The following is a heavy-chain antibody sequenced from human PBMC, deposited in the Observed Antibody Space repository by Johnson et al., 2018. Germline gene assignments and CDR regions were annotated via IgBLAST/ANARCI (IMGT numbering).Heavy chain of an antibody. CDR2: IIPLIKIP. J-gene: IGHJ1*01. CDR1: GGTFNNYS. CDR3: EREFNCGWLGRWEWRYFQY. Sequence: QVQLVQSGAEVKKHGSSVRISCKDDGGTFNNYSITWVRQAPGQGLEWMGRIIPLIKIPNYGQKFQGRVTFNADRSNSTADMELSGLSSDDTAVYYCEREFNCGWLGRWEWRYFQYWGQGTLVSVSS. D-gene: IGHD6-19*01. V-gene: IGHV1-69*04.